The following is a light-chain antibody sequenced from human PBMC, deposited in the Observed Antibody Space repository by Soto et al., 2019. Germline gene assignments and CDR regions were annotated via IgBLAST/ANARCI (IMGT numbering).Light chain of an antibody. CDR2: GAS. Sequence: EIVLTQSPGTLSLSPGERATLSCRASQSVSSSYLAWYQQKPGQAPRLLIYGASSRATGIPDRFSGSGSGTDFTLTISRVEPEDFAVYYCHQYGTAPLTFGPGTKVDIK. J-gene: IGKJ3*01. CDR3: HQYGTAPLT. V-gene: IGKV3-20*01. CDR1: QSVSSSY.